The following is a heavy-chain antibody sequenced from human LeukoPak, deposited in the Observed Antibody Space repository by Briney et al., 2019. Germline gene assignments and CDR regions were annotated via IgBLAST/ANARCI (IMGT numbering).Heavy chain of an antibody. Sequence: SETLSLTCTVSGDSISSYYWSWIRQPPAKGLEWIGYIYYSGSTNYNPSLKSRVTISVDTSKNQFSLKLSSVTAADTAVYYCARDYSQLGRFDPWGQGTLVTVSS. D-gene: IGHD6-6*01. CDR3: ARDYSQLGRFDP. CDR1: GDSISSYY. CDR2: IYYSGST. J-gene: IGHJ5*02. V-gene: IGHV4-59*01.